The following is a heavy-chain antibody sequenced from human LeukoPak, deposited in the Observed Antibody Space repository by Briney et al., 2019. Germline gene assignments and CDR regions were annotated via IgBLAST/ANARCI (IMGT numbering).Heavy chain of an antibody. CDR1: GFTFSSYG. D-gene: IGHD3-3*01. J-gene: IGHJ4*02. CDR3: GRSGDFWSGSGVAY. CDR2: IKSDGNIT. Sequence: GGSLGLSCAASGFTFSSYGMHWVRQAPGKGLVWVSQIKSDGNITNYADSVKGRFTIFRDNAKNTLFLQMNSLRAEDTAVYYCGRSGDFWSGSGVAYWGQGTLVTVSS. V-gene: IGHV3-74*01.